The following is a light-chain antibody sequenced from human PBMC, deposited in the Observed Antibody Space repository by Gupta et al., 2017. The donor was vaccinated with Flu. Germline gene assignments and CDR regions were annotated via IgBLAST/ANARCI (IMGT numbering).Light chain of an antibody. CDR3: CSYSGTAFYV. J-gene: IGLJ1*01. CDR2: EVT. CDR1: SGDVGGYNF. Sequence: SALTQPASVSGSPGQSITISCTGTSGDVGGYNFVSWYQQSPGRAPKLMIYEVTKRPSGVSYRFSGSKSGSTASLTISGLQAEDEADYYCCSYSGTAFYVFGTGTKVTVL. V-gene: IGLV2-23*02.